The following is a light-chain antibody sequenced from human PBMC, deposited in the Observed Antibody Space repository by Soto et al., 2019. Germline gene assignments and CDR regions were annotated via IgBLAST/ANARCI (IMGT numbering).Light chain of an antibody. CDR1: QSVSHSY. CDR3: QQYGSAPKT. Sequence: IVLTQSPGTLALSPGERATMAXRASQSVSHSYLAWYQQKPGXAPRXXXDGXSSRATGSPDRLSGSGSGTDFTLPISRLEPEYFAVYYCQQYGSAPKTFGQGTKVDIK. V-gene: IGKV3-20*01. CDR2: GXS. J-gene: IGKJ1*01.